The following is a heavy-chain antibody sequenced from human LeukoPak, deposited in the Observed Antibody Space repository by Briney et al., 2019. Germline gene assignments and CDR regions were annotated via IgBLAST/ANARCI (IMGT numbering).Heavy chain of an antibody. J-gene: IGHJ4*02. CDR2: ISAYNGNT. CDR3: ARVSGIVVVVAATAANPFDY. Sequence: GASVKVSCKASGYTFTSYGISWVRQAPGQGLEWMGWISAYNGNTNYAQKLQGRVTMTTDTSTSTAYMELRSLRSDDTAVYYCARVSGIVVVVAATAANPFDYWGQGTLVTVSS. D-gene: IGHD2-15*01. CDR1: GYTFTSYG. V-gene: IGHV1-18*01.